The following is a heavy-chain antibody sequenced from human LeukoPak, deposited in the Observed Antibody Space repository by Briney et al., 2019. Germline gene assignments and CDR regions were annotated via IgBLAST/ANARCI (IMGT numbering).Heavy chain of an antibody. CDR2: IYTSGST. D-gene: IGHD4-17*01. CDR1: GGSFSSYY. J-gene: IGHJ4*02. Sequence: SETLSLTCAVYGGSFSSYYWSWIRQPAGKGLEWIGRIYTSGSTNYNPSLKSRVTMSVDTSKNQFSLKLSSVTAADTAVYYCAREPPYGDYGIDYWGQGTLVTVSS. V-gene: IGHV4-4*07. CDR3: AREPPYGDYGIDY.